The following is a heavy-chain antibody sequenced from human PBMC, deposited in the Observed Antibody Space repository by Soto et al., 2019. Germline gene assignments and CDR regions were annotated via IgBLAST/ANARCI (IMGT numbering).Heavy chain of an antibody. CDR1: GNSCTNYW. J-gene: IGHJ5*02. CDR3: PRLPVLRSFDWSHWFDP. D-gene: IGHD3-9*01. CDR2: IYPGDSDT. V-gene: IGHV5-51*01. Sequence: XESLKVSWKCSGNSCTNYWIAWVLQMPGKGLEWMGIIYPGDSDTRYSPSFQGQVTISADKSISTAYLQWSSLQASDTAMYYCPRLPVLRSFDWSHWFDPCGQRTLVTVSS.